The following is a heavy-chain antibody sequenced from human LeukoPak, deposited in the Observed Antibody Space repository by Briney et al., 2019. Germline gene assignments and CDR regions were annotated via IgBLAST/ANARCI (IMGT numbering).Heavy chain of an antibody. CDR2: IRYDGSNK. Sequence: GGSLRLSCAASGSTFSSYGMHWVRQAPGKGLEWVAFIRYDGSNKYYADSVKGRFTISRDNSKNTLYLQTNSLRAEDTAVYYCARVYYYDSSGYLNPFDYWGQGTLVTVSS. CDR3: ARVYYYDSSGYLNPFDY. V-gene: IGHV3-30*02. J-gene: IGHJ4*02. CDR1: GSTFSSYG. D-gene: IGHD3-22*01.